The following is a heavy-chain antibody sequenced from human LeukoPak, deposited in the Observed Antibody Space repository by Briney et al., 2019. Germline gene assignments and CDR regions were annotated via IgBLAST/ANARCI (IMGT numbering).Heavy chain of an antibody. CDR3: ARRLRQNLFDP. CDR2: IYHGGNT. J-gene: IGHJ5*02. V-gene: IGHV4-31*03. D-gene: IGHD4-17*01. Sequence: SETLSLTCTVSGGSISSGGYFWSWIRQNPGKGLEWIGYIYHGGNTYYNPSLKSRVTISVDTSKNQFSLTLSSVTAADTAMYYCARRLRQNLFDPWGQGTLVTVSS. CDR1: GGSISSGGYF.